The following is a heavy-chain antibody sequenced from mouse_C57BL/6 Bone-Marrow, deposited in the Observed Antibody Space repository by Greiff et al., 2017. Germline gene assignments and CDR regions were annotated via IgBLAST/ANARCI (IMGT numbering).Heavy chain of an antibody. CDR2: IHPNSGST. D-gene: IGHD2-4*01. J-gene: IGHJ3*01. Sequence: VQLQQPGAELVKPGASVKLSCKASGYTFTSYWMHWVKQRPGQGLEWIGMIHPNSGSTNYNEKFKSKATLTVDKSSSTAYMQLSSLTSEDSAVYYCARLGLRRDWFAYWGQGTLVTVSA. V-gene: IGHV1-64*01. CDR3: ARLGLRRDWFAY. CDR1: GYTFTSYW.